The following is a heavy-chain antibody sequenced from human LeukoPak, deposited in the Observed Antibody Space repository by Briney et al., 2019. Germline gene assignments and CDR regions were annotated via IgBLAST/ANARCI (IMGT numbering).Heavy chain of an antibody. Sequence: PGGSLRLSCTASGFTFGDYAMSWVRQAPGKGLEWVGLIRRKPNGGATEYAASVKGRFTISRDDSKSIAYLQMNSLKTEDTAVSCCTRPLRSCSSTSCYVYAFDIWGQGTMVTVSS. CDR1: GFTFGDYA. CDR2: IRRKPNGGAT. J-gene: IGHJ3*02. CDR3: TRPLRSCSSTSCYVYAFDI. D-gene: IGHD2-2*01. V-gene: IGHV3-49*04.